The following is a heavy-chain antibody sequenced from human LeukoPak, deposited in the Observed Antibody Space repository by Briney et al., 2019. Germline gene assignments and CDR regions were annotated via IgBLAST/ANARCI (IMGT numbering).Heavy chain of an antibody. CDR3: AKDGGIAAAGTSVYFDY. CDR1: GFTFSSYD. Sequence: GGSLRLSCAASGFTFSSYDMNWVRQAPGKGLEWVSYISSCASAIYYADSVEGRFTISRDNSKNTPYLQMNSLRAEDTAVYYCAKDGGIAAAGTSVYFDYWGQGTLVTVSS. CDR2: ISSCASAI. J-gene: IGHJ4*02. D-gene: IGHD6-13*01. V-gene: IGHV3-48*03.